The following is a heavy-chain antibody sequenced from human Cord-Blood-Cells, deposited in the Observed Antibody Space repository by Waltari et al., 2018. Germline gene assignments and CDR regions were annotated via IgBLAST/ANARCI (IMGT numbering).Heavy chain of an antibody. CDR1: GVTFRSYG. Sequence: QVQLVESGGGVVQPGGSLRLACAASGVTFRSYGMHWVRQAPGEGLEWVAFIRYDGSNKYYADSVKGRFTISRDNSKNTLYLQMNSLRAEDTAVYYCAKVGRYDYYGMDVWGQGTTVTVSS. V-gene: IGHV3-30*02. J-gene: IGHJ6*02. CDR2: IRYDGSNK. CDR3: AKVGRYDYYGMDV. D-gene: IGHD3-16*01.